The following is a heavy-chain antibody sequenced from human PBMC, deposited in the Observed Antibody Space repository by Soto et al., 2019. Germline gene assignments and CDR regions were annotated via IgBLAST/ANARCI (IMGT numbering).Heavy chain of an antibody. V-gene: IGHV4-4*02. CDR3: ASTDSGWPTYEDY. D-gene: IGHD6-19*01. CDR1: GASISSVKW. J-gene: IGHJ4*02. Sequence: PSETLSLTCAVSGASISSVKWWSWVRQPPGKGLEWIGEIYHGGDTNYNSSLKSRVTMSVDKSRNQFTLRLTSVTAADTAVYYCASTDSGWPTYEDYRGQGTLVTVSS. CDR2: IYHGGDT.